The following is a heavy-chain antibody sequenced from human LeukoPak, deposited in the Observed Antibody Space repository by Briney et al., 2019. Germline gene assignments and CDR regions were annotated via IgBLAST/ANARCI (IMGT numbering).Heavy chain of an antibody. CDR2: IHYSGST. J-gene: IGHJ5*02. D-gene: IGHD4-17*01. V-gene: IGHV4-59*01. CDR1: GGSLNSYY. CDR3: ARDTGTTGEVKFDP. Sequence: SETLSLTCTVSGGSLNSYYWSWIRQPPGKGLGWIGYIHYSGSTNYTPSLKSRVTISVDTSKNQFSLKLRSVTAADTAVYYCARDTGTTGEVKFDPWGQGTLVTVSS.